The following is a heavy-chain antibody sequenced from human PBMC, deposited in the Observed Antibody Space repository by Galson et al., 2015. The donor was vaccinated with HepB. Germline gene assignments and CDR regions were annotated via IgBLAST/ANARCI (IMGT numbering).Heavy chain of an antibody. CDR1: GFTFSSYA. V-gene: IGHV3-23*01. Sequence: SLRLSCAASGFTFSSYAMNWVRQAPGKGLEWVSGISGSGGRTYDADSVKGRFTISRDTSKSTLYLQMNSLRIDDTALYYCAREGCVSDTCQTVTTGGGLDYWGQGTLVTVSS. CDR2: ISGSGGRT. J-gene: IGHJ4*02. CDR3: AREGCVSDTCQTVTTGGGLDY. D-gene: IGHD2-15*01.